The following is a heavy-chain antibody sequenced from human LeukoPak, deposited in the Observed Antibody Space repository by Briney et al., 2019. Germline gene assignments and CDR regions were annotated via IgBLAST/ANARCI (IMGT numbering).Heavy chain of an antibody. D-gene: IGHD4-23*01. CDR1: GGSFCGYY. J-gene: IGHJ6*02. CDR2: INHSGST. CDR3: ARALRLTPSVGYYYYGMDV. V-gene: IGHV4-34*01. Sequence: SETLSLTCAVYGGSFCGYYWSWIRQPPGKGLEWIGEINHSGSTNYNPSLKSRVTISVDTSKNQFSLKLSSVTAADTAVYYCARALRLTPSVGYYYYGMDVWGQGTTVTVSS.